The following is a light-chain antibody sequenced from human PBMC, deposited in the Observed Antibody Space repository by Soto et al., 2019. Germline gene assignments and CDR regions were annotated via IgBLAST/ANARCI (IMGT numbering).Light chain of an antibody. CDR3: QKTYTTPDIT. CDR2: GAS. CDR1: QSISIY. Sequence: DIQMTQSPSSLSASVGDRVTITCRASQSISIYLNWYQLKPGKAPNLLMYGASYLKSGVPTRFSGTGSGKDFTPTISSMKPEDLELYYCQKTYTTPDITFGQGTKVDIK. J-gene: IGKJ1*01. V-gene: IGKV1-39*01.